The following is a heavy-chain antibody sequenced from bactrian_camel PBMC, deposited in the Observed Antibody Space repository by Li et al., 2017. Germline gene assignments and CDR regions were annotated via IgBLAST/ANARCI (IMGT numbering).Heavy chain of an antibody. CDR3: AKGWEKNIQT. V-gene: IGHV3S1*01. Sequence: HVQLVESGGGSVHAGGSLRLSCAASGYGSYCMGWFRQAPGKEREGIATVYSGGGRTWYADSVKGRFAISRDNTNNTLYLQLNDLKTEDTAMYFCAKGWEKNIQTRGQGTQVTVS. D-gene: IGHD5*01. J-gene: IGHJ4*01. CDR1: GYGSYC. CDR2: VYSGGGRT.